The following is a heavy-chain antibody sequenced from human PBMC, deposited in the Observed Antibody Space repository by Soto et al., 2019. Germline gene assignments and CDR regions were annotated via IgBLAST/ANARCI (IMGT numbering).Heavy chain of an antibody. Sequence: ASLKVSCKASGDSFTTYDINWVRQATGHGLEWMGWINPNSGNIGYAQRFQGRVTMTRDTAIRTAYMEVSSLRSDDTAVYYCARGRASGSYYLLDYWGQGTLVTVSS. V-gene: IGHV1-8*01. D-gene: IGHD3-10*01. CDR1: GDSFTTYD. CDR3: ARGRASGSYYLLDY. J-gene: IGHJ4*02. CDR2: INPNSGNI.